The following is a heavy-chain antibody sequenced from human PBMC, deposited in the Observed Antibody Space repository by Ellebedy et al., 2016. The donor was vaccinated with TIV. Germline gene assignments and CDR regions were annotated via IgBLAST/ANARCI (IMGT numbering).Heavy chain of an antibody. CDR2: IWFDGSNK. V-gene: IGHV3-33*06. CDR3: VKEGGNGDHPTTFDC. J-gene: IGHJ4*01. D-gene: IGHD4-17*01. CDR1: GFTFSSYD. Sequence: GESLKISCAASGFTFSSYDMHWVRQAPGKGLEWVAVIWFDGSNKYYADSVKGRFTISRDNSKNTLYLQMNSLRAEDTALYYCVKEGGNGDHPTTFDCWGHGTLVTVSS.